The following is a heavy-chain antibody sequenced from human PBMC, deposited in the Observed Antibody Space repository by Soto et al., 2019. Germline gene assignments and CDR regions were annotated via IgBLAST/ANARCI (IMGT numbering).Heavy chain of an antibody. CDR1: GFIFRNYG. CDR2: LWFDGSKN. V-gene: IGHV3-33*01. CDR3: ARDGDASTGYGKDY. Sequence: GGSLRLSCAASGFIFRNYGMHWVRQAPGKGLEWVAFLWFDGSKNYYAESVRGRFSISRDNSQNTLYLQMNSLTAEDTAVYYCARDGDASTGYGKDYWGQGTLVTVSS. D-gene: IGHD3-16*01. J-gene: IGHJ4*02.